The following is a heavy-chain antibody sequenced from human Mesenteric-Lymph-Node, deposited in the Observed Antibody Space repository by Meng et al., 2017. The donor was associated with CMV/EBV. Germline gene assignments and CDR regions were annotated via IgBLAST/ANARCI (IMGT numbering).Heavy chain of an antibody. J-gene: IGHJ6*02. CDR1: GDSVSSDSAA. D-gene: IGHD3-10*01. CDR2: TYYKSKWYT. CDR3: ARDRITLVRGVVYSYDGMDV. Sequence: SQTLSLTGGISGDSVSSDSAAWNWIRQSPSRGLEWLGRTYYKSKWYTDYAVSVKSRISINPDTPRNQFSLLLKSLTPEDTAKYYCARDRITLVRGVVYSYDGMDVWGQGTTVTVSS. V-gene: IGHV6-1*01.